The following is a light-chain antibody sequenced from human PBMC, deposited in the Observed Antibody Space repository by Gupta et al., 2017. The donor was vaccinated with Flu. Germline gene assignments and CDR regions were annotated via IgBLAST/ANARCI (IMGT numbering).Light chain of an antibody. J-gene: IGLJ3*02. Sequence: QSALTQPASVSGSPGPSITIPCTGTSSDVGGYNYVSWYQQHPGKAPKLIIYEVTNRPAGASNRFSGSKFGNTASLTISGLQAEDEGDYYCSSFTSSNTWVFGGGTKVTVL. CDR1: SSDVGGYNY. CDR2: EVT. CDR3: SSFTSSNTWV. V-gene: IGLV2-14*01.